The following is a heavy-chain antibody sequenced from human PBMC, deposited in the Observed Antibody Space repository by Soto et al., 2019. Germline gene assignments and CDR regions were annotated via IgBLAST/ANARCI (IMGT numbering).Heavy chain of an antibody. CDR3: GRWYARLEY. Sequence: VQLVESGGGLVQPGGSLRLSCAASGFTFSSYGMSWARHAPGKGLEWVANIKEDGNEKYYVESVKGRFTISRDNVETSLFLQINSLRAEDTAVYYCGRWYARLEYLGQGTLVTVST. V-gene: IGHV3-7*03. CDR2: IKEDGNEK. CDR1: GFTFSSYG. J-gene: IGHJ4*02. D-gene: IGHD2-2*01.